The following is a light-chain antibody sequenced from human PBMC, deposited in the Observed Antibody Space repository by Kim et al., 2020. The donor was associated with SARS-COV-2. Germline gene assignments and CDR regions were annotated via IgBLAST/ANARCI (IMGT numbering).Light chain of an antibody. Sequence: SLSPGERVTLSCRASQVITNSLAWYQHTPGQAPRLLIYDASNRATGIPARFSGSGSGTDYTLTISSLEPEDFAVYYCHQRNSWPQTFGQGTKLEI. CDR1: QVITNS. J-gene: IGKJ2*01. CDR2: DAS. V-gene: IGKV3-11*01. CDR3: HQRNSWPQT.